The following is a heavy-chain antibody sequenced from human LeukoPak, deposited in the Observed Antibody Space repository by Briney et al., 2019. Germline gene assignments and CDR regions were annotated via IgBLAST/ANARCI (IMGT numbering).Heavy chain of an antibody. V-gene: IGHV3-7*01. J-gene: IGHJ4*02. CDR3: ERSPVWSCSSTSCYDYYFDY. D-gene: IGHD2-2*01. Sequence: GGSLRLSCAASGFTFSSYWMSGVRQAPGKGLEWVANIKQDGSEKHYVDSVKGRFTMSRDNAKNSLYLQMNSLRAEDTAVYYCERSPVWSCSSTSCYDYYFDYWGQGTLVTVSS. CDR2: IKQDGSEK. CDR1: GFTFSSYW.